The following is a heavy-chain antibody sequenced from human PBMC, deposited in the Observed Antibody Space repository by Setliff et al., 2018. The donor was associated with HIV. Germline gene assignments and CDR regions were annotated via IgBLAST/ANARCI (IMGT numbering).Heavy chain of an antibody. CDR3: ATAKEQWLAEGGFDY. CDR2: FDPEDGDT. J-gene: IGHJ4*01. V-gene: IGHV1-24*01. Sequence: RASVKVSCKVSGYSLTELSMHWVRQASEKGLEWMGRFDPEDGDTLYAQKFQGRVTMTEDTSTDTAYMELSGLRSEDTAVYYCATAKEQWLAEGGFDYWGQG. CDR1: GYSLTELS. D-gene: IGHD6-19*01.